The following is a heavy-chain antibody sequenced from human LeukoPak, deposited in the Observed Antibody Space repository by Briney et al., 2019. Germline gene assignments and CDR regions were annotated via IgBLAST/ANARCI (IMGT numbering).Heavy chain of an antibody. Sequence: SVTVSCTTSAGTFSRYAISWVRQAPGQGLEWMGRITPMSATPSQTQWIQGRVTITADISTNTVYLDLSSLRSEDTALYFCAGDPPGTPVGFDIWGQGTMVTVSS. V-gene: IGHV1-69*06. J-gene: IGHJ3*02. CDR3: AGDPPGTPVGFDI. CDR2: ITPMSATP. D-gene: IGHD3-10*01. CDR1: AGTFSRYA.